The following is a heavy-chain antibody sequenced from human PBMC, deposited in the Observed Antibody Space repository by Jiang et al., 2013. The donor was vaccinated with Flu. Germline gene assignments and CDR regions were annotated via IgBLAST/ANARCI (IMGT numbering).Heavy chain of an antibody. D-gene: IGHD6-13*01. Sequence: STSYAQKFQGRVTMTRDTSTSTVYMELSSLRSEDTAVYYCASPMPGIAAAGSDYWGQGTLVTVSS. J-gene: IGHJ4*02. CDR3: ASPMPGIAAAGSDY. CDR2: ST. V-gene: IGHV1-46*01.